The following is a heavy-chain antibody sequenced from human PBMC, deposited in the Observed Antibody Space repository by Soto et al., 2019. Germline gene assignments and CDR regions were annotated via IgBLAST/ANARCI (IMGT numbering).Heavy chain of an antibody. D-gene: IGHD6-13*01. V-gene: IGHV4-59*08. J-gene: IGHJ4*02. Sequence: SETLSLTCTVSGGSISGFQWSWIRQPPGKGLEWIGSIYYSETTNNNPSLKSRFTIAVDTSTSQVSLKLASVTAGDTAVYYCARSNTRYSSPDYWGQGSLVTV. CDR1: GGSISGFQ. CDR2: IYYSETT. CDR3: ARSNTRYSSPDY.